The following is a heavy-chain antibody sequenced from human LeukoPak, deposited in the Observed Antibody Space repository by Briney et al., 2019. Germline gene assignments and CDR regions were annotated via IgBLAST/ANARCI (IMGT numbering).Heavy chain of an antibody. Sequence: SETLSLTCTASGVSISSYYWSWIRQPPGKGLEWVWYIYYSGSTNYNPSLKSRAPISADTSKNQFSLKLSSVTDADTAVYYCARDVGYYDFWSGYEMRFDPWGQGTLVTVSS. J-gene: IGHJ5*02. CDR2: IYYSGST. V-gene: IGHV4-59*01. CDR3: ARDVGYYDFWSGYEMRFDP. CDR1: GVSISSYY. D-gene: IGHD3-3*01.